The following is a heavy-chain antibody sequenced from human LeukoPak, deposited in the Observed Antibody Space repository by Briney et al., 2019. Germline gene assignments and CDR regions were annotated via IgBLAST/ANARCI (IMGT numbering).Heavy chain of an antibody. CDR2: ISSRSSYI. D-gene: IGHD5-12*01. CDR1: GFTFSSYS. Sequence: PGGSLRLSCAASGFTFSSYSMNWVRQAPGKGLEWVSSISSRSSYIYYADSVRGRFTISRDNAKNSLFLQMNSLRAEDTAVYYCARREGLRTLDCWGQGTLVTVSS. V-gene: IGHV3-21*01. CDR3: ARREGLRTLDC. J-gene: IGHJ4*02.